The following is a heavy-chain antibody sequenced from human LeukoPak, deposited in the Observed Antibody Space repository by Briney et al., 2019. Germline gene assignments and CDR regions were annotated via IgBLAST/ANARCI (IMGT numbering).Heavy chain of an antibody. CDR3: ARRLPSTVVTFDAFDI. D-gene: IGHD4-23*01. J-gene: IGHJ3*02. CDR2: TYYSGST. Sequence: SQTLSLTCTVSGGSISSGSYYWGWIRQPPGKGLEWIGGTYYSGSTYNNPSLKSRVTISVDTSKNQFSLKLSSVTAADTAVYYCARRLPSTVVTFDAFDIWGQGTMVTVSS. CDR1: GGSISSGSYY. V-gene: IGHV4-39*01.